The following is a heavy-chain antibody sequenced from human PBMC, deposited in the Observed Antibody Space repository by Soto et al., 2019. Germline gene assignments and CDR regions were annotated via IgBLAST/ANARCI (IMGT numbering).Heavy chain of an antibody. J-gene: IGHJ4*02. V-gene: IGHV1-3*01. CDR1: GYTFTSYA. D-gene: IGHD4-17*01. CDR3: ARDQETTSVDY. Sequence: QVQLVQSGAEVKKPGASVKVSCKASGYTFTSYAMHWVRQAPGQRLEWMGWINAGNGNTKYSQNFQGRVTITRDTSESTTDMELSSLRSEDTAVYYCARDQETTSVDYWGQGTLVTVSS. CDR2: INAGNGNT.